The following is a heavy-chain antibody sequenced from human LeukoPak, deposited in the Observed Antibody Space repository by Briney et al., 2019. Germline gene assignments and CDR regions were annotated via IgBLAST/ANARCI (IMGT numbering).Heavy chain of an antibody. J-gene: IGHJ1*01. CDR3: ARVRGALYRGYFQH. V-gene: IGHV4-30-4*01. CDR1: GGSISSGDYY. CDR2: IYYSGST. D-gene: IGHD3-16*01. Sequence: SETLSLTCTVSGGSISSGDYYWSWIRQPPGKGLEWTGYIYYSGSTYYNPSLKSRVTISVDTSKNQFSLKLSSVTAADTAVYYCARVRGALYRGYFQHWGQGTLVTVSS.